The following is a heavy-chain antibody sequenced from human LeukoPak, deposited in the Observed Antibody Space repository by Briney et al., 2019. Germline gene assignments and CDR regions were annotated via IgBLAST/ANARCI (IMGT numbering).Heavy chain of an antibody. J-gene: IGHJ5*01. D-gene: IGHD3-22*01. V-gene: IGHV1-18*01. Sequence: ASVKVSCKASGYTFTSYGISWVRQAPGQGLEWMGWISAYNGNTKYSQKFQGRVTITRDTSASTAYMELSSLRSEDTAVYYCARLGYYYDSSGYYYTAFDYXXXXTXVTVSS. CDR2: ISAYNGNT. CDR1: GYTFTSYG. CDR3: ARLGYYYDSSGYYYTAFDY.